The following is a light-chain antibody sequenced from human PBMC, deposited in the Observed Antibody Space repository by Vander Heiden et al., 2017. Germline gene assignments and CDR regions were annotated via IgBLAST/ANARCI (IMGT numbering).Light chain of an antibody. CDR1: QSLLHSNGYNY. CDR2: LGS. J-gene: IGKJ1*01. CDR3: MQAIQTPRT. V-gene: IGKV2-28*01. Sequence: DIVMPQSPLSLPVTPGERASISCRSSQSLLHSNGYNYLDWYLQKPGQSPQLLIYLGSNRASGVPDRFSGSGSGTDFTLKISSVEAEDVGVYYCMQAIQTPRTFGQGTKVEIK.